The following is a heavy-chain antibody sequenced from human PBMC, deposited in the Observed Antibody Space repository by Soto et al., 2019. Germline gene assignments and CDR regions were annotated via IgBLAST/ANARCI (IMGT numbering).Heavy chain of an antibody. CDR1: GFSFSTYG. V-gene: IGHV3-23*01. J-gene: IGHJ4*02. CDR3: AKETGYSSSLIDY. CDR2: ISGSGGST. Sequence: GALRLSCAASGFSFSTYGMHWVRQAPGKGLEWVSTISGSGGSTFYADSVKGRFTISRDNSKNTLYLQMNSLRAEDTAVYYCAKETGYSSSLIDYWGQGTLVTVSS. D-gene: IGHD6-13*01.